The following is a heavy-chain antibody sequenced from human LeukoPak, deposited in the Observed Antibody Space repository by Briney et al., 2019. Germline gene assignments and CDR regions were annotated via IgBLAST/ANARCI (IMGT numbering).Heavy chain of an antibody. D-gene: IGHD4-23*01. CDR1: GFTFSSYE. J-gene: IGHJ3*02. CDR2: IRSTGSII. CDR3: ARVKDYGGNDDAFDI. V-gene: IGHV3-48*03. Sequence: QPGGSLRLSCVASGFTFSSYEMNWVRQAPGKGLEWVSYIRSTGSIIFYADSVKGRFTISRDNAKNSLYLQMNSLRAEDTALYYCARVKDYGGNDDAFDIWGQGTMVTVSS.